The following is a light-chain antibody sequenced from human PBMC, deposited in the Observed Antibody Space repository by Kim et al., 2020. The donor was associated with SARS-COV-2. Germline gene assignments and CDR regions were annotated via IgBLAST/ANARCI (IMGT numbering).Light chain of an antibody. CDR2: GGS. V-gene: IGKV3-20*01. CDR3: QEYGISPWT. J-gene: IGKJ1*01. CDR1: QSVSRSN. Sequence: GERVCLFCMASQSVSRSNLARYQQKIGQALRRLIYGGSSRATGIPDMFSGSVSGTVFTFIISRLEHEDFAVYSCQEYGISPWTFGQGTKVDIK.